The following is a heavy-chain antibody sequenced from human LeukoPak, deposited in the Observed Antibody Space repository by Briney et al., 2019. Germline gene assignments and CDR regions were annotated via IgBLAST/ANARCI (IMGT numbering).Heavy chain of an antibody. CDR2: IESKTDGGTT. CDR3: ITEWYDP. J-gene: IGHJ5*02. V-gene: IGHV3-15*04. Sequence: AGGSHRLSCAASGFSFSQAWMSWVSQIPGKWLEWVGRIESKTDGGTTDYAAPVKGRFTISRDDSTNTRYLQMNSLKTEDTALYYCITEWYDPWGQGTLVTVSS. CDR1: GFSFSQAW.